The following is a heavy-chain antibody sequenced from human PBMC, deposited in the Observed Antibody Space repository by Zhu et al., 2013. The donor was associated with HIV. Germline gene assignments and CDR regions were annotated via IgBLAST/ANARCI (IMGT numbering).Heavy chain of an antibody. CDR1: GYTFTSYG. J-gene: IGHJ3*02. CDR2: ISAYNGNT. D-gene: IGHD3-16*02. V-gene: IGHV1-18*01. CDR3: ARSAITFGGVIVPNERAFDI. Sequence: QVQLVQSGAEVKKPGASVKVSCKASGYTFTSYGISWVRQAPGQGLEWMGWISAYNGNTNYAQKLQGRVTMTTDTSTSTAYMELRSLRSDDTAVYYCARSAITFGGVIVPNERAFDIWGQGTMVTVSS.